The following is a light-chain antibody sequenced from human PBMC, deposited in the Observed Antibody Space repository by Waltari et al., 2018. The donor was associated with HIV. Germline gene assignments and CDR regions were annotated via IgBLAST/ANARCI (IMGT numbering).Light chain of an antibody. Sequence: SSQSTQPPPASVSPGQTATLTCSGGNLGYKDTCWYQQSPGQSPVLVSYQDNKRPSGIPERFSGSNSGNTATLTISGTQAMDEADYYCQAWDSSNVIFGGGTKLTVL. CDR3: QAWDSSNVI. CDR2: QDN. V-gene: IGLV3-1*01. CDR1: NLGYKD. J-gene: IGLJ2*01.